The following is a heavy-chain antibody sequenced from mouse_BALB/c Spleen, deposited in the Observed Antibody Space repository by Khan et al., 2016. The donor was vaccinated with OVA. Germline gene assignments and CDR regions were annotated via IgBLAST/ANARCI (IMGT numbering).Heavy chain of an antibody. V-gene: IGHV2-6-4*01. CDR2: IWGGGST. CDR1: GFSLSRYN. J-gene: IGHJ4*01. D-gene: IGHD2-14*01. CDR3: GRAYYRYDGYYAMDY. Sequence: QVQLKESGPGLVAPSQSLSITCTVSGFSLSRYNVNWVRQPPGKGLEWLGMIWGGGSTDYNSGFKSRLTISKDNSKSQVFLKMNSLQTDDTAMYSCGRAYYRYDGYYAMDYWGQGTSVTVSS.